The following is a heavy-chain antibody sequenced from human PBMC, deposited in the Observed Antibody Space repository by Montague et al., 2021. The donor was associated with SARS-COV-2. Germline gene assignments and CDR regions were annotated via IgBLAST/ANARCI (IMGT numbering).Heavy chain of an antibody. D-gene: IGHD3-3*01. Sequence: TLSLTCTVSGGSVSSGSYYWSWIRQPAGKGLEWIGRIYTSGSSNYNPSLKSRVAISIDTSKNQFSLKLSSATAVDTAVYYCARWGEYYDSPYYYYAMDVWGQGTTVTVSS. CDR2: IYTSGSS. V-gene: IGHV4-61*02. CDR3: ARWGEYYDSPYYYYAMDV. CDR1: GGSVSSGSYY. J-gene: IGHJ6*02.